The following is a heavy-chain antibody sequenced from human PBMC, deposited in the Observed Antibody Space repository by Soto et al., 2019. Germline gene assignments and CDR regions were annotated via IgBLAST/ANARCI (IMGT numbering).Heavy chain of an antibody. CDR2: INAGNGNT. CDR3: ASGYSMTYYYGMDV. V-gene: IGHV1-3*01. J-gene: IGHJ6*02. D-gene: IGHD5-18*01. Sequence: ASVKVSCKASGYTFTSYAMHWVRQAPGQRLEWMGWINAGNGNTKYSQKFQGRVTITADESTSTAYMELSSLRSEDTAVYYCASGYSMTYYYGMDVWGQGTTVTVSS. CDR1: GYTFTSYA.